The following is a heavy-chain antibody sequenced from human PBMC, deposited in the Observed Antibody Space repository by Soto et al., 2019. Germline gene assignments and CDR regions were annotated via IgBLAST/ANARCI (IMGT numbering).Heavy chain of an antibody. D-gene: IGHD1-7*01. Sequence: SGKVSCKASGCTFTSYGISWVRQAPGQGLEWMGWISAYNGNTNYARKLQGRVTMTTDTSTSTAYMELRCLRSDDTAVYYCARDGVSSTAYTWNYGTYFDYWGQGALVTVSS. CDR3: ARDGVSSTAYTWNYGTYFDY. CDR1: GCTFTSYG. J-gene: IGHJ4*02. V-gene: IGHV1-18*01. CDR2: ISAYNGNT.